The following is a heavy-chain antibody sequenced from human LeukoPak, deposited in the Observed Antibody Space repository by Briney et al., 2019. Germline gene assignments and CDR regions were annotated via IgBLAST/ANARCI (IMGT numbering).Heavy chain of an antibody. CDR2: ISGSGGST. J-gene: IGHJ6*03. V-gene: IGHV3-23*01. Sequence: PGGSLRLSCAASGFTFSSYAMSWVRQAPGKGLEWVSAISGSGGSTYYADSVKGRFTISRDNSKNTLYLQMNSLRAEDTAVYYCAEDFYGDLSYYYYYMDVWGKGTTVTVSS. D-gene: IGHD4-17*01. CDR3: AEDFYGDLSYYYYYMDV. CDR1: GFTFSSYA.